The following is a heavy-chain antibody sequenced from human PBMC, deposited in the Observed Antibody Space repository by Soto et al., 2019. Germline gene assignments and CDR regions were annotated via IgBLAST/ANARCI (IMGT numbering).Heavy chain of an antibody. CDR1: GYTFTSYG. CDR2: MNPNNGNT. CDR3: ARARVMVRGAYYYMDV. Sequence: ASVKVSCKASGYTFTSYGISWVRQAPGQGLEWMGWMNPNNGNTGYAQKFQGRVTMTTNTSISTAYMELSSLRSEDTAVYYCARARVMVRGAYYYMDVWGKGTTVTVSS. J-gene: IGHJ6*03. V-gene: IGHV1-8*02. D-gene: IGHD3-10*01.